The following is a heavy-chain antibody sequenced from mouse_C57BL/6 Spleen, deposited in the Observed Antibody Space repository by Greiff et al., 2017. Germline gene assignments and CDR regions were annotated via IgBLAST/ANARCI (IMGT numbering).Heavy chain of an antibody. V-gene: IGHV1-69*01. Sequence: QVQLQQPGAELVMPGASVKLSCKASGYTFTSYWMHWVKQRPGQGLEWIGEIDPSDSYTNYNQKFKGKATLTVDKSSRTAYMQLSSLTSEDSAVYYCESERDMGGRGKGASVTV. CDR1: GYTFTSYW. D-gene: IGHD1-1*02. CDR2: IDPSDSYT. CDR3: ESERDMGG. J-gene: IGHJ4*01.